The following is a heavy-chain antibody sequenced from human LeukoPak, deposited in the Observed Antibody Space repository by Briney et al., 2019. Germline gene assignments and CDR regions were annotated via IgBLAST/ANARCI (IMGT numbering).Heavy chain of an antibody. CDR2: IYYSGNT. V-gene: IGHV4-28*03. J-gene: IGHJ4*02. CDR3: ARGPTYGSGRHSLDY. Sequence: SETLSLTCDVSDYSISSGNWWAWIRQPPGKGLEWIGYIYYSGNTYYNPSLKGRVTVTLDTSKNQFSLKLTSVTAVDTAVYFCARGPTYGSGRHSLDYWGQGTLVTVSP. D-gene: IGHD3-10*01. CDR1: DYSISSGNW.